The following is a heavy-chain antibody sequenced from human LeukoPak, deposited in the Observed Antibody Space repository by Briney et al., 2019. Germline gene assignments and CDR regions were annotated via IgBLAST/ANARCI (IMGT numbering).Heavy chain of an antibody. V-gene: IGHV1-46*01. J-gene: IGHJ5*02. CDR3: ARRSSGWFGFDP. D-gene: IGHD6-19*01. CDR2: INPSGGST. Sequence: ASVKVSCKASGYTFTSYYMHWVRQAPGQGLEWMGIINPSGGSTSYAQKFQGRVTMTRATSTSTVYMELSSLRSEDTAVYYCARRSSGWFGFDPWGQGTLVTVSS. CDR1: GYTFTSYY.